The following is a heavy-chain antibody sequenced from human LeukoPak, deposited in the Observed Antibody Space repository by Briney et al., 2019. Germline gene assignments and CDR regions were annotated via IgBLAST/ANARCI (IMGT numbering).Heavy chain of an antibody. J-gene: IGHJ5*01. CDR3: ASDSSGYYSDIVS. D-gene: IGHD3-22*01. CDR2: ISSSISYT. Sequence: GRCLRLYCAASGFTFSRDTISWVRQAPGEGREWVSSISSSISYTYYAGSVKGRSTISRDNAKNSPYLQINSVLAEEPAVYYCASDSSGYYSDIVSWGQGTLVTVAS. V-gene: IGHV3-21*01. CDR1: GFTFSRDT.